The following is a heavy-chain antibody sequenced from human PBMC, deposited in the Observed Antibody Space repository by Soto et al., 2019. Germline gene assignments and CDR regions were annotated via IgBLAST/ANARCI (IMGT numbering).Heavy chain of an antibody. CDR2: ISSSSTYI. D-gene: IGHD3-22*01. Sequence: SGGSLRLSCAASGFTFSYYSMNWVRQAPGEGLEWVSSISSSSTYIYYADSVKGRFTISRDNANNSLSLQMNSLRAEDTAVYYCARDYYDNSGLHSFDYWGQGTLVTVSS. J-gene: IGHJ4*02. CDR1: GFTFSYYS. CDR3: ARDYYDNSGLHSFDY. V-gene: IGHV3-21*01.